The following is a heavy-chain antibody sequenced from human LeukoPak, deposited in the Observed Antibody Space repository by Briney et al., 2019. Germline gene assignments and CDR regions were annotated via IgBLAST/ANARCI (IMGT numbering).Heavy chain of an antibody. V-gene: IGHV3-7*03. Sequence: GGALRLSRAASVLTFRCYWMGGVGPARGKGLEWVANIKQDGSEKYYVDSVKGRFPISRDNAKNSLYLQMNSLRAEDTAVYYCARGQYEDYWGQGTLVTVSS. J-gene: IGHJ4*02. CDR1: VLTFRCYW. D-gene: IGHD3-3*01. CDR2: IKQDGSEK. CDR3: ARGQYEDY.